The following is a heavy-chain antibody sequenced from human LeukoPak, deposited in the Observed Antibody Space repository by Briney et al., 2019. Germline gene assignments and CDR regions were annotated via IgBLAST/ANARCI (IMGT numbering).Heavy chain of an antibody. D-gene: IGHD3-9*01. CDR1: GGSMRSSNFY. CDR3: ARTHFDSLGWFDP. Sequence: PSETLSLTCTVSGGSMRSSNFYWGWIRQPPGKGLEGIGNINYSGSTYYNPSVKSRVTLSVDVSKNRFSLNLTSVTAADTALYFCARTHFDSLGWFDPWGQGIQVIVSS. J-gene: IGHJ5*02. V-gene: IGHV4-39*07. CDR2: INYSGST.